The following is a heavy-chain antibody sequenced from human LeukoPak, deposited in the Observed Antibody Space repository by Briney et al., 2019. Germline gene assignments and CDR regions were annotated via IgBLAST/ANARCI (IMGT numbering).Heavy chain of an antibody. V-gene: IGHV3-53*01. CDR2: IYSGGST. J-gene: IGHJ4*02. CDR1: GFTFSSYS. Sequence: GGSLRLSCAASGFTFSSYSMNWVRQAPGKGLEWVSVIYSGGSTYYADSVKGRFTISRDNSKNTLYLQMNSLRAEDTAVYYCARDMAVGATGYWGQGTLVTVSS. CDR3: ARDMAVGATGY. D-gene: IGHD1-26*01.